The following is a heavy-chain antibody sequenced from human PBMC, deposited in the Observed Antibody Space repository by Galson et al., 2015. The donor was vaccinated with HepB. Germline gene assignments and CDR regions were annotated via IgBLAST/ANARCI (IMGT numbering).Heavy chain of an antibody. Sequence: SLRLSCAASGFTFSSYAMHWVRQAPGKGLEWVAVISYDGSNKYYADSVKGRFTISGDNSKNTLYLQMNSLRAEDTAVYYCARNLDPFYFDYWGQGTLVTVSS. J-gene: IGHJ4*02. CDR2: ISYDGSNK. D-gene: IGHD3-3*01. CDR3: ARNLDPFYFDY. V-gene: IGHV3-30*04. CDR1: GFTFSSYA.